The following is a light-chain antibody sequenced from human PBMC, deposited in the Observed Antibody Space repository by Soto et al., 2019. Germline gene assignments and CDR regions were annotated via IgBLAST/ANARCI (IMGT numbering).Light chain of an antibody. V-gene: IGLV2-14*01. CDR1: SSDIGAYNS. CDR3: LSYQASTTFV. J-gene: IGLJ1*01. Sequence: QSVLTQPASVSGSPGQSITISCTGTSSDIGAYNSVSWYQHHPGKAPKLIVFQVSFRPSAVSDRFSGSKCDTTASLTNSGPQTENEANYYFLSYQASTTFVFGTGPRSPS. CDR2: QVS.